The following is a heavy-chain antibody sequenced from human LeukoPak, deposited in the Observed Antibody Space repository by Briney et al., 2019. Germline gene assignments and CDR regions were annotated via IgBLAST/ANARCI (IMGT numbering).Heavy chain of an antibody. CDR1: SGSISSGGYY. CDR3: AKVVLSMVRGVLDY. D-gene: IGHD3-10*01. V-gene: IGHV3-23*01. CDR2: ISGSGGST. Sequence: ETLSLTCTVSSGSISSGGYYWSWVRQAPGKGLEWVSAISGSGGSTYYADSVKGRFTISRDNSKNTLYLQMNSLRAEDTAVYYCAKVVLSMVRGVLDYWGQGTLVTVSS. J-gene: IGHJ4*02.